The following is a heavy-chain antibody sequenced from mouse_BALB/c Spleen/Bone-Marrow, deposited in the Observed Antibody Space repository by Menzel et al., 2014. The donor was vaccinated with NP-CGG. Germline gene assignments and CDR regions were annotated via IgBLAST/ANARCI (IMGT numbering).Heavy chain of an antibody. Sequence: VQLQQSGAELVKLGASVKLSCTASGLNIKDTYMHWVKQRPEQGLEWIGRIDPANGNTKYDPKFQGKATITADTSSNTAHLQLNSLTSEDTAVYYCASYRYGWYFDVWGRRDHGHRLL. CDR1: GLNIKDTY. J-gene: IGHJ1*01. CDR3: ASYRYGWYFDV. CDR2: IDPANGNT. V-gene: IGHV14-3*02. D-gene: IGHD2-12*01.